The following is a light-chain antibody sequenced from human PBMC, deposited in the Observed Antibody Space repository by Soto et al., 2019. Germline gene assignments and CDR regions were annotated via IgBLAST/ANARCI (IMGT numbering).Light chain of an antibody. Sequence: DIQMTQSPSTLSASVGDSVTITCRASQSIGSWVAWYQQKPGKAPKLLIYWASSLETGVPSSFSATGSGTEFTLFINGLQPDDFATYYCQQYYSYPWTFGQGTKVDIE. CDR2: WAS. CDR3: QQYYSYPWT. J-gene: IGKJ1*01. CDR1: QSIGSW. V-gene: IGKV1-5*03.